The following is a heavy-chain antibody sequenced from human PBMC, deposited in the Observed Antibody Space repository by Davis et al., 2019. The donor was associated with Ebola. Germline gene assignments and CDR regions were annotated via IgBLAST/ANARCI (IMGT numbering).Heavy chain of an antibody. CDR2: IYYSGST. CDR1: GGSISSYY. CDR3: ARKGGEVAPLRG. D-gene: IGHD3-16*01. J-gene: IGHJ4*02. V-gene: IGHV4-39*01. Sequence: SETLSLTCTVSGGSISSYYWGWIRQPPGKGLEWIASIYYSGSTYYNPSLKNRVTTSVDTSKNQVSLKLNSRTAADTAVYYCARKGGEVAPLRGWGQGALVTVSS.